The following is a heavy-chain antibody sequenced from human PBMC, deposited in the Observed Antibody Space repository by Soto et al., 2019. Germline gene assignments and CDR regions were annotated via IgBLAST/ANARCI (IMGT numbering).Heavy chain of an antibody. CDR2: INHRGST. D-gene: IGHD6-19*01. Sequence: SETLSLTCAVYGGSFSGYYWSWIRQPPGKGLEWIGEINHRGSTNYNPSLKSRLTISIDTSKNQSSLKLSSVPAADTAIYYCARDSLGIAVLGTGRSKNNWFDPWGQGTLVTVS. V-gene: IGHV4-34*01. CDR3: ARDSLGIAVLGTGRSKNNWFDP. CDR1: GGSFSGYY. J-gene: IGHJ5*02.